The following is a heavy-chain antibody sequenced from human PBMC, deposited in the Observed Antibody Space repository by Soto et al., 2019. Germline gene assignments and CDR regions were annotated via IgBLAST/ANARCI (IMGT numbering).Heavy chain of an antibody. J-gene: IGHJ4*02. CDR3: VRPDSSGYYVN. Sequence: GESLKISCKGSGYNFSSGIGWVRQMPGKGLEWMGIIHPGDSDTRYSPSFQGQVTMSVDKSISTAYLQWSSLKASDTAMYYCVRPDSSGYYVNWGQGTLVTVSS. CDR1: GYNFSSG. V-gene: IGHV5-51*01. CDR2: IHPGDSDT. D-gene: IGHD3-22*01.